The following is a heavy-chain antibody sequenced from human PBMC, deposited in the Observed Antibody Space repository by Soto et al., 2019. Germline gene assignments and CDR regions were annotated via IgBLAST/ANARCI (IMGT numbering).Heavy chain of an antibody. V-gene: IGHV3-23*01. CDR3: AKQRADYGSGADTFYFDS. CDR2: LSGSGGTT. D-gene: IGHD3-10*01. J-gene: IGHJ4*02. Sequence: PGGSLRLSCAVSGGTFSNYAMNWVRQAPGKGLEWVSSLSGSGGTTYYADSVKGRFIISRDNSKNTLYLLMNSLRAEDTALYYCAKQRADYGSGADTFYFDSWGQGALVTVSS. CDR1: GGTFSNYA.